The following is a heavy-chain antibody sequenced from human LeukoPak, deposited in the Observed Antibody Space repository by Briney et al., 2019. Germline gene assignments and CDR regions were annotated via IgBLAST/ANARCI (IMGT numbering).Heavy chain of an antibody. J-gene: IGHJ4*02. CDR1: GGSFSDYS. CDR3: ARVGLLSFDPVLRAPYYFDY. CDR2: INHRGIT. Sequence: SETLSLTCAVYGGSFSDYSRTWIRQSPGKGLEWLGEINHRGITTYNPSLKSRITISVDPSKNQLSLNLRTVTAADTAVYFCARVGLLSFDPVLRAPYYFDYWGQGTLVAVSS. V-gene: IGHV4-34*01. D-gene: IGHD3-9*01.